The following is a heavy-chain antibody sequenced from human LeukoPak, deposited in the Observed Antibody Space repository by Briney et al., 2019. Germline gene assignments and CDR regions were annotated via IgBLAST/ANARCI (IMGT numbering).Heavy chain of an antibody. J-gene: IGHJ4*02. CDR1: GYTFTSYG. V-gene: IGHV1-18*01. Sequence: EASVKVSCKASGYTFTSYGISWVRQAPGQGLEWMGWNSAYNGNTNYAQKLQGRVTMTTDTSTSTAYMELRSLRSDDTAVYYCARDLVAQLDYYDSSGYYPGFDYWGQGTLVTVSS. D-gene: IGHD3-22*01. CDR3: ARDLVAQLDYYDSSGYYPGFDY. CDR2: NSAYNGNT.